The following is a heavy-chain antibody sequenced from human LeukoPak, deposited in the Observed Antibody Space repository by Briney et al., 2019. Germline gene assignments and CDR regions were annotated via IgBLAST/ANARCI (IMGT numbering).Heavy chain of an antibody. CDR3: AKNNQAAYYDAFDI. V-gene: IGHV3-23*01. J-gene: IGHJ3*02. CDR2: INTSGGST. Sequence: PGGSLRLSCVASGFTFRHYDMSWVRQAPGKGLEWVSSINTSGGSTYYADSLQGRFTISRDNSKNTLHLQMNSLRAEDTAVYYCAKNNQAAYYDAFDIWGQGTMVTVSS. CDR1: GFTFRHYD. D-gene: IGHD6-25*01.